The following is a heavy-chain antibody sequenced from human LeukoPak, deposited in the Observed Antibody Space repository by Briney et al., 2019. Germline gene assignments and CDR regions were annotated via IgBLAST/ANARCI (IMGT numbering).Heavy chain of an antibody. Sequence: GGSLRLSCAASGFTFSSYWMSWVRQAPGKGLEWVANIKQDGSEEVYVDSVKGRFTISRDNAKNSLFLRMNTLRAEDTAVYYCARDPYSSTWSYGMDVWGQGTTVTVPS. J-gene: IGHJ6*02. CDR3: ARDPYSSTWSYGMDV. CDR2: IKQDGSEE. D-gene: IGHD6-6*01. V-gene: IGHV3-7*05. CDR1: GFTFSSYW.